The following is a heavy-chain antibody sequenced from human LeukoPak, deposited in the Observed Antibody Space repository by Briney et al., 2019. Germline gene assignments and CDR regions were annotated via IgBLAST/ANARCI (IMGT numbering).Heavy chain of an antibody. Sequence: GGSLRLSCAATGFTFSSFTMNWVRQAPGKGLEWVSSISGTTDTIYYADSVKGRFTISRNNANNSVSLQMNSLRPGDTAVYFCARRGVLSVARALDYWGQGTLVTVSS. J-gene: IGHJ4*02. D-gene: IGHD4/OR15-4a*01. CDR3: ARRGVLSVARALDY. CDR1: GFTFSSFT. CDR2: ISGTTDTI. V-gene: IGHV3-48*04.